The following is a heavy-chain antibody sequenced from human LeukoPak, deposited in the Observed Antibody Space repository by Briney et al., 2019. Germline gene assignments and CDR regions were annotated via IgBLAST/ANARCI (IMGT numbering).Heavy chain of an antibody. CDR2: INQDGSEK. J-gene: IGHJ4*02. V-gene: IGHV3-7*02. CDR1: GFTFKIYW. Sequence: QAGGSLRLSCAASGFTFKIYWMSWVRQAPGKGLEWVANINQDGSEKYYVDSVKGRFTISRDNAKNSLYLQMNSLRAEDTAVYYCARLEYQFDYWGQGTLVTVSS. D-gene: IGHD2-2*01. CDR3: ARLEYQFDY.